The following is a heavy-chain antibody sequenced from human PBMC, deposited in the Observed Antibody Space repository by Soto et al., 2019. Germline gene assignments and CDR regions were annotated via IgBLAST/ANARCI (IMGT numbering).Heavy chain of an antibody. CDR2: ISPYTGDT. J-gene: IGHJ6*02. V-gene: IGHV1-18*01. CDR1: GYIFVNYG. CDR3: ALVDNYVTPTPQDV. D-gene: IGHD3-16*01. Sequence: QVQLVQSGDEMKKPGASVRVSCKASGYIFVNYGIAWVRQAPGQGLEWMGWISPYTGDTHSASKVQGRLTMTTDTSTSPAYMDLGSLTSDDTAVYYWALVDNYVTPTPQDVWGQGTTVTVSS.